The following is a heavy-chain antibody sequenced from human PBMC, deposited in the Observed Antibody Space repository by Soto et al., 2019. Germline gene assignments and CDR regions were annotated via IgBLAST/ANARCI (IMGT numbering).Heavy chain of an antibody. CDR1: GDSISSYASF. Sequence: SETLSLTCTVSGDSISSYASFWSWIRQVPGKGPEWIAFVSYSGTTSYNPSLRSRVTISADTSKSQFSLRLSSVTAADTAVYYCARGGASSKWFDPWGQGTLVTVS. V-gene: IGHV4-31*03. J-gene: IGHJ5*02. D-gene: IGHD2-15*01. CDR3: ARGGASSKWFDP. CDR2: VSYSGTT.